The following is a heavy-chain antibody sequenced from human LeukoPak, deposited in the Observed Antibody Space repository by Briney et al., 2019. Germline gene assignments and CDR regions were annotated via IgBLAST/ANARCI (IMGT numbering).Heavy chain of an antibody. D-gene: IGHD1-26*01. Sequence: GSSVKVSCKVSGSIFNNYAIAWVRQAPGQGLEWMGGIISFFDTTDFAQRFQGRVTISADESSSTVYMELSSLRSEDTAIYYCARIIAGATGVYYMDIWGKGTSVTVSS. V-gene: IGHV1-69*01. J-gene: IGHJ6*03. CDR1: GSIFNNYA. CDR3: ARIIAGATGVYYMDI. CDR2: IISFFDTT.